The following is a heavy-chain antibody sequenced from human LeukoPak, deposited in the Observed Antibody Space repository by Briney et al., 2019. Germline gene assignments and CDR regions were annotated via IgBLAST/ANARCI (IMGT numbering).Heavy chain of an antibody. CDR2: IKHDGSEK. CDR3: ATDRGWRTSGYYLYYFEY. J-gene: IGHJ4*02. Sequence: GGSLRLSCAASGFIFTGYFMSWVRQAPGRGLEWVASIKHDGSEKYYVDSVRGRFTISRDNTKNLLYLQMSSLRAEDTAVYYCATDRGWRTSGYYLYYFEYWGQGTLVTFSS. CDR1: GFIFTGYF. V-gene: IGHV3-7*01. D-gene: IGHD3-3*01.